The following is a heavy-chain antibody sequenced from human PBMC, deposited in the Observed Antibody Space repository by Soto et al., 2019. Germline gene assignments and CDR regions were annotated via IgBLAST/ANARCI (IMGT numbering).Heavy chain of an antibody. Sequence: SETLSLTCAAYGGSFSCYYWNWIRQPPGKGLEWIGEINHSGSTNYNPSLKSRVTISVDTSKNQFSLKLSSVTAADTAVYYCARDRRDTEYSSGWYLFYYSGMDVWGQGTTVTVSS. V-gene: IGHV4-34*01. J-gene: IGHJ6*02. CDR3: ARDRRDTEYSSGWYLFYYSGMDV. D-gene: IGHD6-19*01. CDR1: GGSFSCYY. CDR2: INHSGST.